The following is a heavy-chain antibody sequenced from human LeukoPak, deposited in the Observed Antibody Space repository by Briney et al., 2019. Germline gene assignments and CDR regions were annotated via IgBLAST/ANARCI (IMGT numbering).Heavy chain of an antibody. CDR2: INPNSGGT. D-gene: IGHD6-19*01. Sequence: ASVKVSCKASGYTFTGYYMHWVRQAPVQGLEWMGRINPNSGGTNYAQKFQGRVTMTRDTSISTAYMELSRLRSDDTAVYYCARVVLPYSSGFTLGYWGQGTLVTVSS. J-gene: IGHJ4*02. V-gene: IGHV1-2*06. CDR3: ARVVLPYSSGFTLGY. CDR1: GYTFTGYY.